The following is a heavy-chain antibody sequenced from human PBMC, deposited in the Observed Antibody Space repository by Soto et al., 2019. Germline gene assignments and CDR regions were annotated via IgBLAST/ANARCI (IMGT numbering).Heavy chain of an antibody. V-gene: IGHV4-61*01. J-gene: IGHJ4*02. Sequence: SETLSLTCTVSGASVGSGSFYWSWIRQPPWKGLEWIGYVFFSGSTNYNPSLKSRVTISIDTSKNQFSLKLISVTAADTAVYYCARVSTYYFDSSGSYTSDYWGQGTLVNVSS. D-gene: IGHD3-22*01. CDR3: ARVSTYYFDSSGSYTSDY. CDR2: VFFSGST. CDR1: GASVGSGSFY.